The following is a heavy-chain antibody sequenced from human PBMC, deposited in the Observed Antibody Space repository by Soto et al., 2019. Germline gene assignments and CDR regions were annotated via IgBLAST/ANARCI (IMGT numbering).Heavy chain of an antibody. CDR2: IYYSGGT. Sequence: SETLSPTCTVSGDSTSSYYWSWIRQPPGKGLEWIGYIYYSGGTNYNPSLKGRVTISVDTSKNHFSLRLSSLTAADTAMYYCANHRYGGPVDYWGRGTLVTVSS. CDR1: GDSTSSYY. V-gene: IGHV4-59*01. J-gene: IGHJ4*02. D-gene: IGHD4-17*01. CDR3: ANHRYGGPVDY.